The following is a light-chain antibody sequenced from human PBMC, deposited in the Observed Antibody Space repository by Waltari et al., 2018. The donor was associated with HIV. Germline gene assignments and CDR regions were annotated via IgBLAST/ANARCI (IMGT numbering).Light chain of an antibody. CDR1: SSDVGGYNY. V-gene: IGLV2-14*01. Sequence: QSALTQPASVSGSPGQSITISCTGTSSDVGGYNYVSWYQQHPGKAPKPMIYEVSNRPSGVSNRFSGSKSGNTASLTISGLQAEDEADYYCSSYTSSSTLVFGGETKLTVL. CDR3: SSYTSSSTLV. J-gene: IGLJ3*02. CDR2: EVS.